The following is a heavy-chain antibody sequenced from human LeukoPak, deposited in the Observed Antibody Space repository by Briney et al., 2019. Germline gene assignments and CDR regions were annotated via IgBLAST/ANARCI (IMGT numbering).Heavy chain of an antibody. CDR2: LGGGPA. V-gene: IGHV3-23*01. CDR1: GFTFSDYA. J-gene: IGHJ3*02. Sequence: GGSLRLSCAASGFTFSDYAMSWVRQAPGKGLEWVSSLGGGPAYYADSVKGRFTISRDTSRNMLFLQMNSLRAEDTAMYYCAKDSFSYNGIFDALDIWGQGTMVTVSS. D-gene: IGHD2-8*01. CDR3: AKDSFSYNGIFDALDI.